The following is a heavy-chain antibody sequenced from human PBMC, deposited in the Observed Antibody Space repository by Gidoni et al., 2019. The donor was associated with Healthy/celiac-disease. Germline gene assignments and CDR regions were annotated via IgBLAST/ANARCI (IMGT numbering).Heavy chain of an antibody. D-gene: IGHD2-15*01. CDR3: ARGRVVVAAKGVYNWFDP. Sequence: QVQLVESGGGVVQPGRSLRLSCAASGFTFSHYAMHWVRQAPGKGLEWVAVISYDGSNKYYADSVKGRFTISRDNSKNTLYLQMNSLRAEDTAVYYCARGRVVVAAKGVYNWFDPWGQGTLVTVSS. CDR2: ISYDGSNK. J-gene: IGHJ5*02. CDR1: GFTFSHYA. V-gene: IGHV3-30*04.